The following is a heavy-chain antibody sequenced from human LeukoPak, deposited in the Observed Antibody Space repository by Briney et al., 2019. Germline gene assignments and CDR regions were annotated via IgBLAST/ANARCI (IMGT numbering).Heavy chain of an antibody. V-gene: IGHV3-21*04. J-gene: IGHJ4*02. CDR2: ISSSSSYI. Sequence: GGSLRLSCAASGFTFSSYSMNWVRQAPGKGLEWVSSISSSSSYIYYADSVKGRFTISRDNSKNTVYLQMNSLRAEDTAVYYCARRGDGGRSFDYWGQGTLVTVSS. CDR1: GFTFSSYS. D-gene: IGHD4-23*01. CDR3: ARRGDGGRSFDY.